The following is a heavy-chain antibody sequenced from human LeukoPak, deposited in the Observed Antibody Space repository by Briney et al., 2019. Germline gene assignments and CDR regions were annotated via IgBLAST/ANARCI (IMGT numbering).Heavy chain of an antibody. Sequence: WASVKVSCKASGGTFSSYAISWVRQAPGQGLEWMGRIIPILGIANYAQKFQGRVTITADKSTSTAYMELSSLRSEDTAVYYCARIPIEMATNRHGMDVWGQGTTVTVSS. CDR2: IIPILGIA. V-gene: IGHV1-69*04. CDR1: GGTFSSYA. J-gene: IGHJ6*02. CDR3: ARIPIEMATNRHGMDV. D-gene: IGHD5-24*01.